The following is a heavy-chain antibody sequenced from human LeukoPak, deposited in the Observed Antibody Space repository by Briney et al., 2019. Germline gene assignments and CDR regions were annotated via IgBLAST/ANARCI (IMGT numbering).Heavy chain of an antibody. D-gene: IGHD5-24*01. CDR1: GYTFTNYG. CDR2: ISGYQGST. CDR3: ARSDLGTITVGPFNY. J-gene: IGHJ4*02. Sequence: ASVKVSCKASGYTFTNYGITWVRQAPGQGLEWMGWISGYQGSTKYAQNFQGRVTMTIDTSTSTTYMDLRSLRSDDTAIYFCARSDLGTITVGPFNYWGQGTLVAVSS. V-gene: IGHV1-18*01.